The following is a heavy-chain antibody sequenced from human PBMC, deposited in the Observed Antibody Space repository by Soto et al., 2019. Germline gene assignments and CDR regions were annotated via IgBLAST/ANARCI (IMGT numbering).Heavy chain of an antibody. Sequence: ASVKVSCKASGYTFTSYGISWVRQAPGQGLEWMGWISAYNGNTNYAQKLQGRVTMTTDTSTSTAYMELRSLRSDDTAVYYCARDLANPDRTPFDYWGQGTLVTVSS. CDR2: ISAYNGNT. J-gene: IGHJ4*02. CDR3: ARDLANPDRTPFDY. V-gene: IGHV1-18*01. CDR1: GYTFTSYG.